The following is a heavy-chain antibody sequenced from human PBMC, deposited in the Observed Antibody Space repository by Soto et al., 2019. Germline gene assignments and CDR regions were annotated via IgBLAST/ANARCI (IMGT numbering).Heavy chain of an antibody. Sequence: SDTLSLTCTVSGVSISSGVYYLSWIRQHPGKGLEWIGYIYYSGSTYYNPSLKSRVTISVDTSKNQFSLKLSSVTAADTAVYYCARAGYQLRPLLYYYYGMDAWGKGTTVTVPS. CDR2: IYYSGST. CDR3: ARAGYQLRPLLYYYYGMDA. CDR1: GVSISSGVYY. D-gene: IGHD2-2*01. J-gene: IGHJ6*04. V-gene: IGHV4-31*03.